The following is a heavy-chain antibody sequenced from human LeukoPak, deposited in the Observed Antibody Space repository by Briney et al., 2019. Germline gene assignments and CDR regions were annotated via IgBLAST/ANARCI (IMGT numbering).Heavy chain of an antibody. D-gene: IGHD4-23*01. J-gene: IGHJ4*02. CDR2: ISYDGSNK. V-gene: IGHV3-30*18. CDR3: AKGLISNYAANRHYYLDY. CDR1: GFTFSSYG. Sequence: GRSLRLSCAASGFTFSSYGMHWVRQAPGKGLEWVAVISYDGSNKYYADSVKGRFTISRDNSKNTLYLQMNSLRAEDTAVYYCAKGLISNYAANRHYYLDYWGQGTLVTVSS.